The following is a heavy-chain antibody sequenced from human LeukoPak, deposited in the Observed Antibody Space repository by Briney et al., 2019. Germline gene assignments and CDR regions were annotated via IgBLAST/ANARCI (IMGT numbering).Heavy chain of an antibody. V-gene: IGHV4-39*01. CDR1: GGSISSSSYY. D-gene: IGHD2-2*01. CDR3: ARGFSVVPAVYYYYYMDV. Sequence: PSETLSLTCTVSGGSISSSSYYWGWIRQPPGKGLEWIGSIYYSGSTYYNPSLKSRVTISVDTSKNQFSLKLSSVTAADTAVYCCARGFSVVPAVYYYYYMDVWGKGTTVTVSS. CDR2: IYYSGST. J-gene: IGHJ6*03.